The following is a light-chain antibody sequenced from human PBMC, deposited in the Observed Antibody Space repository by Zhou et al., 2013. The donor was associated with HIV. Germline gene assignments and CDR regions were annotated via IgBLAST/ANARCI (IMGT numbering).Light chain of an antibody. V-gene: IGKV1-5*03. CDR3: QRCDDYSPWT. Sequence: IQMTQSPSTLSASVGDRVTITCRASQSISSWLAWYQQKPGKAPKLLIYKASSLESGVPSRFSGSGSGTEFTLTISSLQPDDFATYYCQRCDDYSPWTFGQGTKVEIK. J-gene: IGKJ1*01. CDR2: KAS. CDR1: QSISSW.